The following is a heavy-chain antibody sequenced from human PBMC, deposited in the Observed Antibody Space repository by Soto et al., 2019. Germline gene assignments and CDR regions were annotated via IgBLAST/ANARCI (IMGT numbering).Heavy chain of an antibody. CDR1: GFTFTRYS. J-gene: IGHJ4*02. V-gene: IGHV3-21*01. CDR3: ARESEDLTSNFDY. Sequence: PGGSLRLSCAASGFTFTRYSMNWVRQAPGKGLEWVSSISSTTNYIYYADSMKGRFTVSRDNAKDSVYLEMNSLSAEDTAVYYCARESEDLTSNFDYWGQGTLVTVSS. CDR2: ISSTTNYI.